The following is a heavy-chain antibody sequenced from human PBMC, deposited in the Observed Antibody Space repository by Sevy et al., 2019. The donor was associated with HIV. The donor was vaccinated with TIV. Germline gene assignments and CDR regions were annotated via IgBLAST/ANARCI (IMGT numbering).Heavy chain of an antibody. CDR2: FDPEDGET. D-gene: IGHD3-22*01. CDR3: ATDSGLLKGRYYDSSGYLHY. Sequence: ASVKVSCKVSGYIFTELSMHWVRQAPGKGLEWMGGFDPEDGETIYAQKFQGRVTMTEDTSTDTAYMDLSSLRSEDTAVYYCATDSGLLKGRYYDSSGYLHYWGQGTLVTVSS. V-gene: IGHV1-24*01. J-gene: IGHJ4*02. CDR1: GYIFTELS.